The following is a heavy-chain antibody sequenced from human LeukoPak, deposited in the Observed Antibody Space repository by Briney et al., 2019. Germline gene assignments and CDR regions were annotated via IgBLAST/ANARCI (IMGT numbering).Heavy chain of an antibody. J-gene: IGHJ4*02. V-gene: IGHV4-34*01. CDR3: TRSHYSGSYYNLNDY. Sequence: PSETLSLTCAVYGGSFSGYYWSWMRQPPGKGLEWIGEINHSGSTNYNPSLKSRVTISVDTSKNQFSLKLSSVTAADTAVYYCTRSHYSGSYYNLNDYWGQGTLVTVSS. CDR2: INHSGST. CDR1: GGSFSGYY. D-gene: IGHD3-10*01.